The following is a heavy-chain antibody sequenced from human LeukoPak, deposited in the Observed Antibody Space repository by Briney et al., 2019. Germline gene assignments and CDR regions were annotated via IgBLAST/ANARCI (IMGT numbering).Heavy chain of an antibody. CDR1: GDSISAYY. CDR2: IYYGGSP. D-gene: IGHD6-19*01. J-gene: IGHJ2*01. Sequence: SETLSLTCTVSGDSISAYYWGWIRQPPGKGLEWIGQIYYGGSPNYNPSFRSRVTMSVDTSKTHCSLKLASVTAADTAVYYCAKLVAVAGGRSHWYIDLWGRGTLVTVSS. CDR3: AKLVAVAGGRSHWYIDL. V-gene: IGHV4-59*08.